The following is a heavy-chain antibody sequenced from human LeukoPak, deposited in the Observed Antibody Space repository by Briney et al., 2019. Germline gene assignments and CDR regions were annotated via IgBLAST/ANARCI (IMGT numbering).Heavy chain of an antibody. CDR1: GFTVTSNY. J-gene: IGHJ4*02. CDR3: ATDQGSYSSRGPDN. D-gene: IGHD6-13*01. V-gene: IGHV3-66*01. Sequence: GGSLRLSCAASGFTVTSNYMSWVRQAPGKGLEWVSVIYSGGSTCYADSVEGRFTISRDNSKNTLYLQMDSLRVEDTAVYYCATDQGSYSSRGPDNWGQGTLVIVSS. CDR2: IYSGGST.